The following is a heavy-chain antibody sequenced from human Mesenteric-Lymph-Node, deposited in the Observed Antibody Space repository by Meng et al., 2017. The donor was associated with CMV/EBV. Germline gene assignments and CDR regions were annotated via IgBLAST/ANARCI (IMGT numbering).Heavy chain of an antibody. J-gene: IGHJ6*02. Sequence: GESLKISCAASGFTFGDYGMSWVRQPPGKGLEWVSAINWNGGSTGYADSVKGRFTISRDNSKNTLYLQMNSLRAEDTAVYYCARDGLGIVVVPAAKVHYGMDVWGQGTTVTVSS. D-gene: IGHD2-2*01. CDR3: ARDGLGIVVVPAAKVHYGMDV. V-gene: IGHV3-20*04. CDR1: GFTFGDYG. CDR2: INWNGGST.